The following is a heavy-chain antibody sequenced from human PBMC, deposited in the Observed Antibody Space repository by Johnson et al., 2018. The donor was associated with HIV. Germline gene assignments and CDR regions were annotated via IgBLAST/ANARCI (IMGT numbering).Heavy chain of an antibody. D-gene: IGHD1-26*01. V-gene: IGHV3-30*02. CDR1: GFTFSMSA. Sequence: QVQLVESGGGLVKPGGSLRLSCAASGFTFSMSAMHWVRQAPGKGLEWVTFIHYDGSNKYFADSVKGRFTISRDNSKNTLYLQMNSLRAEDTAVYYCARPIMELQGVDAFDIWGQGTMVTVSS. J-gene: IGHJ3*02. CDR3: ARPIMELQGVDAFDI. CDR2: IHYDGSNK.